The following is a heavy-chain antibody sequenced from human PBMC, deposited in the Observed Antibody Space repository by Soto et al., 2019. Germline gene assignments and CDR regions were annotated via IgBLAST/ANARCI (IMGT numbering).Heavy chain of an antibody. Sequence: SETLSLTCAVYGGSFSGYYWSWIRQPPGKGLEWIGEINHSGSTNYNPSLKSRVTISVDTSKNQFSLKLSSVTAADTAVYYCALATLRYFALAARIWFDPWGQGTLVTVSS. CDR2: INHSGST. D-gene: IGHD3-9*01. J-gene: IGHJ5*02. CDR3: ALATLRYFALAARIWFDP. V-gene: IGHV4-34*01. CDR1: GGSFSGYY.